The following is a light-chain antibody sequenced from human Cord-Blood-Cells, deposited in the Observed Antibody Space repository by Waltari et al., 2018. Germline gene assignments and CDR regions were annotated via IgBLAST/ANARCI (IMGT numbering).Light chain of an antibody. CDR2: GAS. J-gene: IGKJ1*01. V-gene: IGKV4-1*01. Sequence: DIVMTKSPDSLAVSLGERATINCKSSQSVLYSSNNKNYLAWYQQKPGQPPKLLICGASTRASGVPDLCSVSGSGTDFTFSISSLQAENGAFYYCKQNYGILPPTFGQGTKVEI. CDR3: KQNYGILPPT. CDR1: QSVLYSSNNKNY.